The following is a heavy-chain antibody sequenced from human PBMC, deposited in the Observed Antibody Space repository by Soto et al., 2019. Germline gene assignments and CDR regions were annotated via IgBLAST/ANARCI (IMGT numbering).Heavy chain of an antibody. V-gene: IGHV3-73*01. CDR3: TRPHLGPRDCSGGSCSDY. CDR1: GFTFSGSA. J-gene: IGHJ4*02. CDR2: IRSKANSYAT. Sequence: GGSLRLSCAASGFTFSGSAMHWVRQASGKGLEWVGRIRSKANSYATAYAASVKGRFTISRDDSKNTAYLQMNSLKTEDTAVYYCTRPHLGPRDCSGGSCSDYWGQGTLVTVSS. D-gene: IGHD2-15*01.